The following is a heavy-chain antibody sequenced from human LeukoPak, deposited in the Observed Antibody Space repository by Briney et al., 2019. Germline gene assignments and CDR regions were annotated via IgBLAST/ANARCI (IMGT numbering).Heavy chain of an antibody. Sequence: ASETQSLTCAVSGGSISSGGYSWSWIRQPPGKGLEWIGYIYHSGSTYYNPSLKSRVTISVDRSKNQFSLKLSSVTAADTAVYYCARVVTYYCGPMGEDYFDYWGQGTLVTVSS. CDR3: ARVVTYYCGPMGEDYFDY. CDR2: IYHSGST. J-gene: IGHJ4*02. D-gene: IGHD3-10*01. CDR1: GGSISSGGYS. V-gene: IGHV4-30-2*01.